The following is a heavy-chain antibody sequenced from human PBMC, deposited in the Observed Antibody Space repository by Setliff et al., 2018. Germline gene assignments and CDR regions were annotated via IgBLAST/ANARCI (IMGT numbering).Heavy chain of an antibody. J-gene: IGHJ5*02. CDR2: KSTRGDT. CDR3: AGGLPGDYDFNCFDT. D-gene: IGHD3-3*01. Sequence: PSETLSLTCTVSGGSIDSSFWNWIRQSPEKGLEWIGYKSTRGDTNSNPSLRSRLTMSVDTSKSQFSLNLTSVTAADTAVYYCAGGLPGDYDFNCFDTWGQGALVTVSS. CDR1: GGSIDSSF. V-gene: IGHV4-59*01.